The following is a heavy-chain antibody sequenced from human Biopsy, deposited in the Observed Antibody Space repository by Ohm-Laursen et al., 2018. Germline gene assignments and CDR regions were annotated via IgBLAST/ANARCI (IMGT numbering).Heavy chain of an antibody. J-gene: IGHJ6*02. V-gene: IGHV4-59*01. CDR2: IYYSGGT. CDR3: ARATNSTGWPYYYFYGMDV. D-gene: IGHD2/OR15-2a*01. CDR1: GGSIRSDY. Sequence: SETLSLTCSVSGGSIRSDYWSWIRQTPGKGLEWFGYIYYSGGTNYNPSLKSRVTISVDTSKNQFSLRLNSVTAADTAVYYCARATNSTGWPYYYFYGMDVWGQGTTVTVSS.